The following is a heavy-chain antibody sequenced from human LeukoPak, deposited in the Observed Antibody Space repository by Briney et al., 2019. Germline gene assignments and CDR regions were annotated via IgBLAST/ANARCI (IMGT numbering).Heavy chain of an antibody. CDR3: ARLPRYYYDSSGPQDY. J-gene: IGHJ4*02. CDR1: GYTFTSYG. Sequence: ASVKVSCKASGYTFTSYGISWVRQAPGQGLEWMGWISAYNGNTNYAQKLQGRVTMTTDTSTSTAYMELRSPGAHEPTVYYGARLPRYYYDSSGPQDYWGQGTLVTVSS. CDR2: ISAYNGNT. D-gene: IGHD3-22*01. V-gene: IGHV1-18*01.